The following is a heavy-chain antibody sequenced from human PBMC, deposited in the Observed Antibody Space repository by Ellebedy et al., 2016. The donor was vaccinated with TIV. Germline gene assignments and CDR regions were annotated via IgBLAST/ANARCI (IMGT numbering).Heavy chain of an antibody. CDR2: ISDSTYTT. CDR1: GFTFSSYA. CDR3: AKGALWFGEIDAFDV. Sequence: GGSLRLXCAASGFTFSSYAMSWVRQAPGKGLEWLSTISDSTYTTYYADSVRGRFTISRDNSKNTLYLHMSSLRVEDTAVYYCAKGALWFGEIDAFDVWGQGKMVTGSS. J-gene: IGHJ3*01. V-gene: IGHV3-23*01. D-gene: IGHD3-10*01.